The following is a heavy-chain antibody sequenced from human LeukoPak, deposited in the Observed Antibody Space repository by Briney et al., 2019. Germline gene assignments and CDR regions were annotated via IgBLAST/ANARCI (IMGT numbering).Heavy chain of an antibody. Sequence: ASVKVSCKASGYTFTSYYMRWVRQAPGQGLEWMGWINPNSGGTNYAQKFQGRVTMTRDTSISTAYMELSRLRSDDTAVYYCARDYGSGWDGDYWGQGTLVTVSS. CDR1: GYTFTSYY. D-gene: IGHD6-19*01. V-gene: IGHV1-2*02. CDR3: ARDYGSGWDGDY. CDR2: INPNSGGT. J-gene: IGHJ4*02.